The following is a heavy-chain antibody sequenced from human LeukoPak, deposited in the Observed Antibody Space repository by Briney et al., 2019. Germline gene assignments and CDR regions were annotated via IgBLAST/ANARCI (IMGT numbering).Heavy chain of an antibody. V-gene: IGHV3-11*01. CDR1: GFTFSDYN. Sequence: TGGSLRLSCAASGFTFSDYNMRWIRQAPGKGLEWVSSISRSGSTKYYADSVKGRFTISRDNAKNSLFLQMNSLRAEDTAVYYCARDWLGSYGDGDYFDYWGQGTLVTVSS. J-gene: IGHJ4*02. CDR2: ISRSGSTK. CDR3: ARDWLGSYGDGDYFDY. D-gene: IGHD5-18*01.